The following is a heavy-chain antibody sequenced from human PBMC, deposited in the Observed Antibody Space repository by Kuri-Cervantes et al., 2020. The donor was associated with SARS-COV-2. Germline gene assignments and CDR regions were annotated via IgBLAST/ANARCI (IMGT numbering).Heavy chain of an antibody. D-gene: IGHD1-7*01. CDR2: ISYDGSSK. J-gene: IGHJ2*01. V-gene: IGHV3-30*04. CDR1: GFTFSDSA. CDR3: ARGFELLRDFDL. Sequence: GGSLRLSCAASGFTFSDSAMHWVRQAPGKGLEWVAFISYDGSSKDYADSVKGRLTISRDNSKNTLYLQMNSLRTEDTAVYYCARGFELLRDFDLWGRGTLVTVSS.